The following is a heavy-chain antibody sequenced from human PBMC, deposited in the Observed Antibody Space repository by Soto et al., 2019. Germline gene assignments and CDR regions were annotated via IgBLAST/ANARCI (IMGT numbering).Heavy chain of an antibody. CDR3: ARGDFWSGCPMDV. D-gene: IGHD3-3*01. CDR2: IYYSGST. Sequence: QVQLQESGPGLVKPSETLSLTCTVSGGSISSYYWSWIRQPPGKGLEWIGYIYYSGSTNYNPSLKSRVTISVDTSKNQFSLKLSSVTAADTAVYYCARGDFWSGCPMDVWGKGTTVTVSS. V-gene: IGHV4-59*01. CDR1: GGSISSYY. J-gene: IGHJ6*04.